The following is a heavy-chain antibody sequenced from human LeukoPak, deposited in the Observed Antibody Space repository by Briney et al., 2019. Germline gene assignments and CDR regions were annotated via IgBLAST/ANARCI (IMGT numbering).Heavy chain of an antibody. D-gene: IGHD2-21*02. J-gene: IGHJ3*01. CDR1: GFTFSAYG. Sequence: GKSLRLSCVASGFTFSAYGMQWVRQAPGKGLEWVAVISNDGDNKYYSNSVKGRFTISRDSSKNTLYLQMNSLRPEDTAVYSCAKDLTALFLASDVWGLGTMVTVSS. CDR2: ISNDGDNK. V-gene: IGHV3-30*18. CDR3: AKDLTALFLASDV.